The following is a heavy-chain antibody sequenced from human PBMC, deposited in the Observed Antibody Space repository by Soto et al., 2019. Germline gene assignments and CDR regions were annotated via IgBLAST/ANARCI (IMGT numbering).Heavy chain of an antibody. V-gene: IGHV4-4*02. Sequence: QVQLQESGPGLVKPSGTLSLTCAVSSDSVSSSYWWSWVRQPPGKGLEWIGEIYHSGSSHYNPSLKTRVTISMDKSKNQCSLKLNSVTAADTAVYYCARGGDYRCDYWGQGILVTVSS. J-gene: IGHJ4*02. CDR1: SDSVSSSYW. D-gene: IGHD4-17*01. CDR3: ARGGDYRCDY. CDR2: IYHSGSS.